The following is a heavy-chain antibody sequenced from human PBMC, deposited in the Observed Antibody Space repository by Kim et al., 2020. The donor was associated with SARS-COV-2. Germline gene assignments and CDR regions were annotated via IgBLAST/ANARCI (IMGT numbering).Heavy chain of an antibody. J-gene: IGHJ4*02. Sequence: ATSVKGRSTISRDNARNTLYLQMNSLRADDTAVYYCARDGGSYYSGSLSYWGQGTLVTVSS. CDR3: ARDGGSYYSGSLSY. V-gene: IGHV3-74*01. D-gene: IGHD1-26*01.